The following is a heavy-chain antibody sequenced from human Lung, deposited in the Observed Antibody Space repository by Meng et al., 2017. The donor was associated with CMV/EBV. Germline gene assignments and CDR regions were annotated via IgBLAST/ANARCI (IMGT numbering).Heavy chain of an antibody. J-gene: IGHJ5*01. V-gene: IGHV5-51*01. CDR3: AVAPGWELLGWFDP. CDR1: GYSFTSYW. Sequence: XVSCKGSGYSFTSYWIGWVRQMPGKGLEWMGIIYPGDSDTRYSPSFQGQVTISADKSISTAYLQWSSLKASDTAMYYCAVAPGWELLGWFDPWGQGTRVTGAS. D-gene: IGHD1-26*01. CDR2: IYPGDSDT.